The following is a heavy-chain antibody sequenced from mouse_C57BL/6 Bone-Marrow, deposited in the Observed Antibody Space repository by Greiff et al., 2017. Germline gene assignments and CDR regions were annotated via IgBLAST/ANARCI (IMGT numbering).Heavy chain of an antibody. J-gene: IGHJ3*01. CDR2: IDPSDSYT. V-gene: IGHV1-69*01. CDR1: GYTFTSYW. D-gene: IGHD2-1*01. Sequence: QVQLKESGAELVMPGASVKLSCKASGYTFTSYWMHWVKQRPGQGLEWIGEIDPSDSYTNYNQKFKGKSTLTVDKSSSTAYMQLSSLTSEDSAVYYCARSSSTMVGAYWGQGTLVTVSA. CDR3: ARSSSTMVGAY.